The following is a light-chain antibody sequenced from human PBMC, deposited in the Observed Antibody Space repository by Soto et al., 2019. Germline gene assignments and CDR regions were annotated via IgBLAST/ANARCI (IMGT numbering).Light chain of an antibody. CDR3: QQYNNWPGIT. CDR2: GAS. V-gene: IGKV3-15*01. CDR1: QSVSSN. Sequence: EIVMTQSPATLSVSPGERATLSCRASQSVSSNLAWYLQKPGQAPRLLIYGASTRATGIPARFSGSGSGTEFTLTISSLQSEDFAVYYCQQYNNWPGITFGQGTRLETK. J-gene: IGKJ5*01.